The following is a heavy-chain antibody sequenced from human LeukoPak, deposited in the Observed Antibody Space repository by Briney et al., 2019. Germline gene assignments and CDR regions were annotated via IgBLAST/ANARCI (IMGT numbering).Heavy chain of an antibody. D-gene: IGHD4-17*01. Sequence: GVSLRLSCAASGFTFSSYNMNWVRQAPGKGLEWVSYISSSSSTIYYADSVKGRFTISRDNAKNSLYLQMNSLRAEDTAVYYCARAKMGDYSAFDIWGQGTMVTVSS. CDR1: GFTFSSYN. CDR3: ARAKMGDYSAFDI. J-gene: IGHJ3*02. V-gene: IGHV3-48*04. CDR2: ISSSSSTI.